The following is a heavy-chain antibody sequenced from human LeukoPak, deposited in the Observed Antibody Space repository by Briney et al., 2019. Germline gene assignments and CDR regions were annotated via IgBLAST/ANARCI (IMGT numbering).Heavy chain of an antibody. CDR2: ISAYNGNT. Sequence: ASVKVSCKASGYTFTSYGLSWVRQAPGQGLEWMGWISAYNGNTNYAQRLQGRVTMTRGMSTSTVYMELSSLRSEDTAVYYCARGRRNPPNWFDPWGQGTLVTVSS. V-gene: IGHV1-18*01. CDR1: GYTFTSYG. CDR3: ARGRRNPPNWFDP. D-gene: IGHD5-24*01. J-gene: IGHJ5*02.